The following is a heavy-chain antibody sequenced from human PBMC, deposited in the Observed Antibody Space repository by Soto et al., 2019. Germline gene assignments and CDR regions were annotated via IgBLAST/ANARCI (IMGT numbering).Heavy chain of an antibody. Sequence: EVQLVESGGGLVQPGGSLRLSCAASGFTFSSYSMNWVGQAPGKGLEGVSYFSNTSGTRYYADSVKGRITISRDNAKNSLYLQLNSLREEDTAVYYCARDSSAAARRGGMDVWGQGITVTVSS. V-gene: IGHV3-48*02. CDR1: GFTFSSYS. D-gene: IGHD3-22*01. CDR2: FSNTSGTR. CDR3: ARDSSAAARRGGMDV. J-gene: IGHJ6*02.